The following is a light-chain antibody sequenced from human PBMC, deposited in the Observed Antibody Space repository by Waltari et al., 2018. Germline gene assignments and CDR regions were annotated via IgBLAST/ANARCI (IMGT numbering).Light chain of an antibody. J-gene: IGLJ2*01. V-gene: IGLV2-14*01. CDR1: SSDVGGYNY. CDR2: EVS. CDR3: SSYTSGTTVV. Sequence: QSALTQPASVSGSPGQSITISCTGTSSDVGGYNYVSWYQQHPGKAPKLLISEVSKRPPGGSNRFPGSKAGNTASLTISGLQAEDEADYYCSSYTSGTTVVFGGGTKLTVL.